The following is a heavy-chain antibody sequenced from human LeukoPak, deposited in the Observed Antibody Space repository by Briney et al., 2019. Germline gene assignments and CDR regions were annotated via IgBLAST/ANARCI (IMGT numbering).Heavy chain of an antibody. CDR2: INEDGSGK. D-gene: IGHD3-10*01. CDR3: ARDSFTYGNY. CDR1: GFTFSSSW. J-gene: IGHJ4*02. Sequence: GGSLRLSCAASGFTFSSSWMCWVRQAPGTGLEWVANINEDGSGKYYVDSVRGRFTISRDNTKNSLYLQTNSLRAEDTAVYYCARDSFTYGNYWGQGTLVTVSS. V-gene: IGHV3-7*01.